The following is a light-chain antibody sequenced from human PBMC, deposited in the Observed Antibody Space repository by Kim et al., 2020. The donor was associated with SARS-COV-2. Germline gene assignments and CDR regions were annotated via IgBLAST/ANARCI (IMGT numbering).Light chain of an antibody. CDR3: QHFSGYPLT. Sequence: ASVGERVTITCRASQGIISALAWYQQTPGKAPKLLIFDASILQTGVPSRFSGSGSGTDFTLSISSLQPEDFATYYCQHFSGYPLTFGGGTKVDIK. CDR1: QGIISA. V-gene: IGKV1-13*02. J-gene: IGKJ4*01. CDR2: DAS.